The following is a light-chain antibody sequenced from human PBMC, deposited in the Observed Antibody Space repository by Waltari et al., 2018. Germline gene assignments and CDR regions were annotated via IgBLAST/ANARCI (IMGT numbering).Light chain of an antibody. V-gene: IGLV1-40*01. CDR3: QSYDSSLSGSV. Sequence: QSVLTQPLSVSGAPGQRVTISCTGSSSNIGTGYDVHWYQQLPGTAPKLLICGNSNRPAGVPDRFSGSKSGTAASLASTGLQAEDEADYYCQSYDSSLSGSVFGGGTKLTVL. CDR2: GNS. CDR1: SSNIGTGYD. J-gene: IGLJ2*01.